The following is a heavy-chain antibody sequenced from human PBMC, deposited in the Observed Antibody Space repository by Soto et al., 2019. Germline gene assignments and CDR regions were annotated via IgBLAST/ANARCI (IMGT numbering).Heavy chain of an antibody. D-gene: IGHD2-15*01. CDR2: VYYSGST. Sequence: PSETLSLTCTVSGGSISSGDYYWSWIRQPPGKGLEWIGYVYYSGSTYYNPSLKSRVTISVDTSKNQFSLKLSSVTAADTAVYYCARVPGGLVVAATPFYGMDVWDQGTTVTVSS. J-gene: IGHJ6*02. CDR1: GGSISSGDYY. V-gene: IGHV4-30-4*01. CDR3: ARVPGGLVVAATPFYGMDV.